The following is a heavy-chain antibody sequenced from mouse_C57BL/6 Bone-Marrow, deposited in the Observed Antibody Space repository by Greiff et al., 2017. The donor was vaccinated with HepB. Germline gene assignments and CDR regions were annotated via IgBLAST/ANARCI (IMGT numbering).Heavy chain of an antibody. Sequence: QVQLQQSGAELARPGASVKMSCKASGYTFTSYTMHWVKQRPGQGLEWIGYINPSSGYTKYNQKFKDKATLTADKSSSTAYMQLSSLTSEDSAVYYCAREERINYYCSSGAYWGQGTLVTVSA. V-gene: IGHV1-4*01. CDR2: INPSSGYT. CDR3: AREERINYYCSSGAY. CDR1: GYTFTSYT. D-gene: IGHD1-1*01. J-gene: IGHJ3*01.